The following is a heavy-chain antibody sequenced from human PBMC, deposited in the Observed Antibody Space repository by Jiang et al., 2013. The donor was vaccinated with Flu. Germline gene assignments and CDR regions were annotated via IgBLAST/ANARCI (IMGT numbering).Heavy chain of an antibody. CDR3: ARGVEWSGYSAHFK. D-gene: IGHD3-3*01. CDR2: ISYDGSNK. CDR1: GFTFSSYA. J-gene: IGHJ4*02. V-gene: IGHV3-30-3*01. Sequence: QLVESGGGVVQPGRSLRLSCAASGFTFSSYAMHWVRQAPGKGLEWVAVISYDGSNKYYADSVKGRFTISRDNSKNTLYLQMNSLRAEDTAVYYCARGVEWSGYSAHFKWGQGTLVTVSS.